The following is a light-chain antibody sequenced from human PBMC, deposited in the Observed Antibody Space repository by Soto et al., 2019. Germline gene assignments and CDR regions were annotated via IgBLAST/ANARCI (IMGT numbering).Light chain of an antibody. Sequence: VLIQSPATLSLSPGERATLSCRASQTVSRYLAWFQQKPDQPPRLLIYDASNRATGIPARFSGSGSGTDYTLTISSLEPEDFAVYYCQQRSTWPLLTFGGGTKVEI. CDR1: QTVSRY. CDR2: DAS. CDR3: QQRSTWPLLT. J-gene: IGKJ4*01. V-gene: IGKV3-11*01.